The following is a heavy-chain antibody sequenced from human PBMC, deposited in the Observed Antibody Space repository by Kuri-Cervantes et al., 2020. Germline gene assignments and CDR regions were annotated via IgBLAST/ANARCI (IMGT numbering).Heavy chain of an antibody. Sequence: SVKVSCKASGGTFSSYAISWVRQAPGQGLEWMGGIIPIFGTANYAQKLHGRVTMTTDTSTSTAYMELRSLRSDDTAVYYCARDHHRIVVVPAAISAPNYWGQGTLVTVSS. CDR3: ARDHHRIVVVPAAISAPNY. CDR1: GGTFSSYA. J-gene: IGHJ4*02. CDR2: IIPIFGTA. V-gene: IGHV1-69*05. D-gene: IGHD2-2*01.